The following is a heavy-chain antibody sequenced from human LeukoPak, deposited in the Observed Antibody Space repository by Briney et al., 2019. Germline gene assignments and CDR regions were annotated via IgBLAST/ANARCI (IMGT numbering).Heavy chain of an antibody. CDR1: GGTFSSYT. V-gene: IGHV1-69*13. J-gene: IGHJ4*02. Sequence: SVKVSCKASGGTFSSYTISWVRQAPGQGLEWMGGIIPIFGTANYAQKFQGRVTMTADESTSTAYMELSSLRSADTAVYYCARGGTYYYDRNGYSRFDYWGQGTLVTVSS. CDR2: IIPIFGTA. D-gene: IGHD3-22*01. CDR3: ARGGTYYYDRNGYSRFDY.